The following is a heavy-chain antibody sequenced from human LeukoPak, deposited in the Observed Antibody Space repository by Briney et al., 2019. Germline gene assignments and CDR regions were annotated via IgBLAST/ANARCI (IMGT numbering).Heavy chain of an antibody. V-gene: IGHV3-30*02. J-gene: IGHJ4*02. CDR1: GFTFSSYG. D-gene: IGHD5-18*01. Sequence: PGGSLRLSCAASGFTFSSYGMHWARQAPGKGLEWVAFIRYDGSNKYYADSVKGRFTISRDNSKNTLYLQMNSLRAEDTAVYYCAKAGTLDTAMMHFDYWGQGTLVTVSS. CDR3: AKAGTLDTAMMHFDY. CDR2: IRYDGSNK.